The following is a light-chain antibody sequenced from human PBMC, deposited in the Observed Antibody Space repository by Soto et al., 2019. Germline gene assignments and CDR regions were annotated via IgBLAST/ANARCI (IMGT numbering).Light chain of an antibody. CDR2: AAS. Sequence: DIQMTQSPSSLSASVGDRVTITCRASQNISTYLNWYQQKPGKAPKLLIYAASSLQSGVPSRFGGSGSGTDFTLTFSSLQPEDFATYYCQHSYSTLVTFGQGTKLEI. CDR3: QHSYSTLVT. V-gene: IGKV1-39*01. J-gene: IGKJ2*01. CDR1: QNISTY.